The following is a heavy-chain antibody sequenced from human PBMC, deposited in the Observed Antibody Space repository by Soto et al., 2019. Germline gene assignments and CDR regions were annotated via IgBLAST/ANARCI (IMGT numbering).Heavy chain of an antibody. Sequence: SETLSLTCTVSGGSISSSSYYWGWIRQPPGKGLEWIGSIYYSGSTYYNPSLKSRVTISVDTSKNQFSLKLSSVTAADTAVYYCARHEEDYGGNVGFDYWGQGTLVTVSS. V-gene: IGHV4-39*01. D-gene: IGHD4-17*01. CDR1: GGSISSSSYY. CDR2: IYYSGST. J-gene: IGHJ4*02. CDR3: ARHEEDYGGNVGFDY.